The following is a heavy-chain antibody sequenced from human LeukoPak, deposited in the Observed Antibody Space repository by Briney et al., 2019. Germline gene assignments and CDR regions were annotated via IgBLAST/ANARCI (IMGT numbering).Heavy chain of an antibody. J-gene: IGHJ4*02. D-gene: IGHD1-26*01. V-gene: IGHV1-69*13. CDR3: ARGERIVGANHFDY. CDR1: GGTFSSYA. Sequence: ASVKVSCEASGGTFSSYAISWVRQAPGQGLEWMGGIIPIFGTANYAQKFQGRVTITADESTSTAYMELSSLRCEDTAVFYLARGERIVGANHFDYWGQGTLVTVSS. CDR2: IIPIFGTA.